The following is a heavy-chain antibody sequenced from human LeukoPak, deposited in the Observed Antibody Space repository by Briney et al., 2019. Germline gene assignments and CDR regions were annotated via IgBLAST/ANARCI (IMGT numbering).Heavy chain of an antibody. J-gene: IGHJ6*02. CDR1: GYTFTSYY. D-gene: IGHD3-9*01. CDR3: ATGLRYFDWLFPHDYYYGMDV. Sequence: ASVKVSCKASGYTFTSYYMHWVRQAPGQGLEWMGIINPSGGSTSYAQKFQGRVTMTRDTSTSTVYMELSSLRSEDTAVYYCATGLRYFDWLFPHDYYYGMDVWGQGTTVTVSS. CDR2: INPSGGST. V-gene: IGHV1-46*01.